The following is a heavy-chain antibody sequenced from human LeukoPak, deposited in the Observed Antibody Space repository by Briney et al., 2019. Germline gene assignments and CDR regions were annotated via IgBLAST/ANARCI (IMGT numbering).Heavy chain of an antibody. CDR2: LIGTGAGT. J-gene: IGHJ6*03. D-gene: IGHD2-21*01. CDR1: GFSFSNYV. CDR3: AKGSPAILYYCMDV. V-gene: IGHV3-23*01. Sequence: PGGSLRLSCAASGFSFSNYVMTLIGTGAGTYYADSVKGRFTISRGNSKNTLYLQMNSLRAEDTAVYYCAKGSPAILYYCMDVWGKGTTVTVSS.